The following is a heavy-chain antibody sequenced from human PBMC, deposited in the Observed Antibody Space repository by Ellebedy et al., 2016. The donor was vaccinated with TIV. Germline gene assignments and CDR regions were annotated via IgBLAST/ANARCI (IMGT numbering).Heavy chain of an antibody. CDR2: IGTGGDT. D-gene: IGHD3-22*01. CDR1: GITFSSYA. V-gene: IGHV3-23*01. Sequence: GGSLRLSCAAFGITFSSYAMNWVRQAPGRGLEWVSTIGTGGDTHNVDSVKGRFTISRDNSKSTLYLQMNTLRADDTAVYYCAINLPGGYYDYWGQGTLVTVSS. J-gene: IGHJ4*02. CDR3: AINLPGGYYDY.